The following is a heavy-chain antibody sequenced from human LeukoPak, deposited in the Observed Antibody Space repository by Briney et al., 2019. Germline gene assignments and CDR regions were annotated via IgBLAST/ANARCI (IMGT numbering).Heavy chain of an antibody. CDR3: AKLAYDILTGYYVGDAFDI. CDR2: ISAYNGNT. CDR1: GYTFTSYG. Sequence: ASVKVSCKASGYTFTSYGISWVRQAPGQGLEWMGWISAYNGNTNYAQKLQGRVTMTTDTSTSTAYMELRSLRSDDTAVYYCAKLAYDILTGYYVGDAFDIWGQGTMVTVSS. D-gene: IGHD3-9*01. V-gene: IGHV1-18*01. J-gene: IGHJ3*02.